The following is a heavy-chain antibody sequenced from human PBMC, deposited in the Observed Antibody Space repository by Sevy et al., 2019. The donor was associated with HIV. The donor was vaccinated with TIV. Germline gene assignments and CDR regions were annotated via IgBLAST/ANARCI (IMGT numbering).Heavy chain of an antibody. CDR1: GFTFSSHG. J-gene: IGHJ4*02. V-gene: IGHV3-33*01. D-gene: IGHD4-4*01. CDR3: ARDKDYSNYLPDY. CDR2: IWYAGSNK. Sequence: GGSLRLSCAASGFTFSSHGMHWVRQAPGKGLEWVAVIWYAGSNKYYADSVKGRFTISRDNSKSTLFLQINSLRAEDSAVYFCARDKDYSNYLPDYWGQGTLVTVSS.